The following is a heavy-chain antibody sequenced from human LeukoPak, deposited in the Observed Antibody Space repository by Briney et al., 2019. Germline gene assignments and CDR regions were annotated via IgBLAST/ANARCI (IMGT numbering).Heavy chain of an antibody. CDR2: INPNSGGT. V-gene: IGHV1-2*02. Sequence: ASVKVSCKASGSTFTDYYMHWVRQAPGQGLEWMGWINPNSGGTNFAQKFQGRVTMTRDTSISTAYMELSRLRFDDTVVYYCARGPRITIFGVVMANDAFDIWGQGTMVTVSS. D-gene: IGHD3-3*01. CDR1: GSTFTDYY. J-gene: IGHJ3*02. CDR3: ARGPRITIFGVVMANDAFDI.